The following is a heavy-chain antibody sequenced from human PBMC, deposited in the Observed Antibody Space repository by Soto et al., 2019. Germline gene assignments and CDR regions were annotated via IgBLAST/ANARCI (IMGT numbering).Heavy chain of an antibody. Sequence: QVQLQESGPGLVKPSQTLSLTCTVSGGSMSSGDYYWNWIRQHPEKGLEWIGYINYRGSTFYNPPLRSRLTISVDTSKNQSSLKLTSVTAADTAMYYCARDAPGAAPYWGQGTLVTVSS. CDR2: INYRGST. D-gene: IGHD6-13*01. J-gene: IGHJ4*02. V-gene: IGHV4-31*03. CDR1: GGSMSSGDYY. CDR3: ARDAPGAAPY.